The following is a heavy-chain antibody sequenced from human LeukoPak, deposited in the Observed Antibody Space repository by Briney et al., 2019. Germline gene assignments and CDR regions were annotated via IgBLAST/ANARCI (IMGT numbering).Heavy chain of an antibody. J-gene: IGHJ4*02. CDR2: ISHGGTFI. CDR1: GFTFSTYT. CDR3: VREEGIGDAYNVFDY. D-gene: IGHD5-24*01. Sequence: GGSLRLSCAASGFTFSTYTMNWGRQAPGKGLEWVSFISHGGTFIDYADSARGRFTISRDNAKNSLYLQMPILRAEDTAIYYCVREEGIGDAYNVFDYWGQGTPVTVSS. V-gene: IGHV3-21*01.